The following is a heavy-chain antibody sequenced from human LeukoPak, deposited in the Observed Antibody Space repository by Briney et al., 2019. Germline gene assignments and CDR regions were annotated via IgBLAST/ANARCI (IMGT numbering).Heavy chain of an antibody. CDR1: GYTFTSYD. CDR3: ARGLPLGYCSSTSCYYAFGY. Sequence: GESLKISCKGSGYTFTSYDINWVRQATGQGLEWMGWMNPNSGNTGYAQKFQGRVTITRNTSISTAYMELSSLRSEDTAVYYCARGLPLGYCSSTSCYYAFGYWGQGTLVTVSS. V-gene: IGHV1-8*03. J-gene: IGHJ4*02. CDR2: MNPNSGNT. D-gene: IGHD2-2*01.